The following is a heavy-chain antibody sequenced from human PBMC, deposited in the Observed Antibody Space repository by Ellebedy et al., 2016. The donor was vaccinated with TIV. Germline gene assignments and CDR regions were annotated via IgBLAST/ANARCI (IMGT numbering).Heavy chain of an antibody. D-gene: IGHD7-27*01. CDR2: ISASGDRK. CDR1: GFTFSSHA. V-gene: IGHV3-23*01. Sequence: GESLKISCAASGFTFSSHAINCVRQAPGKGLEWVPGISASGDRKYYADSVKGRFTISRDNSKNTLSLQMNSLRGDDTALYYCANPWGSGWYFDLWGRGTLVTVSS. J-gene: IGHJ2*01. CDR3: ANPWGSGWYFDL.